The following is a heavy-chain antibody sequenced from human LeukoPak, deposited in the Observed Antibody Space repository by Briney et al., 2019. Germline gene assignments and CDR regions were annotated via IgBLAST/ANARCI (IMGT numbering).Heavy chain of an antibody. CDR3: AKDPTHYRVWDSYDSTVLSH. D-gene: IGHD3-22*01. CDR1: GFTFSSYA. CDR2: ISGSGGST. Sequence: GGSLRLSCAASGFTFSSYAMSWVRQAPGKGLEWVSAISGSGGSTYYADSVKGRFTISRDNSKNTQYLQMNSLRAEDTAVYYCAKDPTHYRVWDSYDSTVLSHWGQGTLVTVSS. J-gene: IGHJ4*02. V-gene: IGHV3-23*01.